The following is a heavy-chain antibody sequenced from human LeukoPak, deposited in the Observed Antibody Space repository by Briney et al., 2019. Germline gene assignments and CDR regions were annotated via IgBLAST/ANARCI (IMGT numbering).Heavy chain of an antibody. CDR3: ARHSGDSSGYYEFYYYYMDV. V-gene: IGHV4-61*02. CDR2: IYTSGST. Sequence: ASETLSLTCTVSGGSISSGSYYWSWIRQPAGKGLEWIGRIYTSGSTNYNPSLKSRVTISVDTSKNQFSLKLSSVTAADTAVYYCARHSGDSSGYYEFYYYYMDVWGKGTTVTVSS. D-gene: IGHD3-22*01. J-gene: IGHJ6*03. CDR1: GGSISSGSYY.